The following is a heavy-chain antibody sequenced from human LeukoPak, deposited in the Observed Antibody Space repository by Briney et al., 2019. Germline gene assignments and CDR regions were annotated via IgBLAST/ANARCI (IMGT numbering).Heavy chain of an antibody. V-gene: IGHV3-53*01. J-gene: IGHJ6*03. CDR3: ARERKISAARPEYYYYYYMDV. CDR1: GFTVSSRY. D-gene: IGHD6-6*01. Sequence: GGSLRLSCAASGFTVSSRYMGWVRQAPGKGLEWVSVIYSGRSTYYADSLEGRFTISRDNSENTLYLHMDSLRAEDTAVYYCARERKISAARPEYYYYYYMDVWGKGTTVTVSS. CDR2: IYSGRST.